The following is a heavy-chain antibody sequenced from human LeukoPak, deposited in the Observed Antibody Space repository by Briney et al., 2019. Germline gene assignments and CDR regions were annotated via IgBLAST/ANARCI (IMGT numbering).Heavy chain of an antibody. CDR2: INHSGST. CDR3: ARGQVGYDFWNGYQDYYYYYMDV. Sequence: SETLSLTCAVYGGSFSGYYWSWIRQPPGKGLEWIGEINHSGSTNYNPSLKSRVTISVDTSKNQFSLKLSSVTAADTAVYYCARGQVGYDFWNGYQDYYYYYMDVWGKGTTVTVSS. V-gene: IGHV4-34*01. D-gene: IGHD3-3*01. CDR1: GGSFSGYY. J-gene: IGHJ6*03.